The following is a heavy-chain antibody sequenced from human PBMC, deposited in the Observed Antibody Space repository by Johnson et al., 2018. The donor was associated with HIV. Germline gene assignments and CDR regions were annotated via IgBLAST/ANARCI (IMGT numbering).Heavy chain of an antibody. V-gene: IGHV3-NL1*01. J-gene: IGHJ3*02. D-gene: IGHD4-23*01. CDR1: GFTFSSYG. CDR2: ISGSGGST. CDR3: ARGSVVGGNSGYDAFDI. Sequence: QVQLVESGGGVVQPGGSLRLSCAASGFTFSSYGMHWVRQAPGKGLEWVSAISGSGGSTYYADSVKGRLTLSREHVRNSLYLQMDSLGVGDTAVYYCARGSVVGGNSGYDAFDIWGQGTVVTVSS.